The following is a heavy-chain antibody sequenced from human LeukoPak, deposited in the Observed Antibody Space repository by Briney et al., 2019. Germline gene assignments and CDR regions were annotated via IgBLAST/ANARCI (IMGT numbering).Heavy chain of an antibody. Sequence: PGGSLRLSCAASGFTFSSYAMSWVRQAPGKGLEWVSAISSSGGSMYYADSVKGRFTISRDNSKNTLYLQVNSLRAGDTAVYYCAAQYQLPPNAFDIWGQGTMVTVSS. V-gene: IGHV3-23*01. CDR1: GFTFSSYA. D-gene: IGHD2-2*01. CDR2: ISSSGGSM. CDR3: AAQYQLPPNAFDI. J-gene: IGHJ3*02.